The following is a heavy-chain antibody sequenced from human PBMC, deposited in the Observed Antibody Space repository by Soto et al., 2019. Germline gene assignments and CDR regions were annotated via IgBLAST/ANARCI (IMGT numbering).Heavy chain of an antibody. J-gene: IGHJ6*02. CDR1: GGSISSGGYY. CDR3: ARDPTRSSSWGYYYYGMDV. Sequence: SETLSLTCTVSGGSISSGGYYWSWIRQHPGKGLEWIGYIYYSGSTYYNPSLKGRVTISVDTSKNQFSLKLSSVTAADTAVYYCARDPTRSSSWGYYYYGMDVWGQGTTVTVSS. D-gene: IGHD6-13*01. V-gene: IGHV4-31*03. CDR2: IYYSGST.